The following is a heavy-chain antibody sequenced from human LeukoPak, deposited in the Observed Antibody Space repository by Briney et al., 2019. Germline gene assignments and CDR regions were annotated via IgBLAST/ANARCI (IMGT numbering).Heavy chain of an antibody. CDR2: IYYSGNT. CDR1: GDSISAYS. D-gene: IGHD3-9*01. V-gene: IGHV4-59*01. CDR3: ARTFLRYFDWLFEYNWFDP. Sequence: SETLSLTCTVSGDSISAYSWSWMRQSPGKGLEWIGLIYYSGNTKYNPSLESRVTISMDTSKKSFSLNLMSVTAADTAVYYCARTFLRYFDWLFEYNWFDPWGQGTLVTVSS. J-gene: IGHJ5*02.